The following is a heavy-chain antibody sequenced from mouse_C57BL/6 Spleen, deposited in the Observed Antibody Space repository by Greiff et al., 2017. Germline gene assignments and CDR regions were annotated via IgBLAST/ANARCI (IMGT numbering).Heavy chain of an antibody. V-gene: IGHV1-7*01. Sequence: QVQLKQSGAELAKPGASVKLSCKASGYTFTSYWMHWVKQRPGQGLEWIGYINPRSGYTQYNQKFKDKATLTADKASSTAYMQLSSLTYEDSADYYSARGDGSSFYYFDYGGQGTTLTVYS. CDR3: ARGDGSSFYYFDY. J-gene: IGHJ2*01. D-gene: IGHD1-1*01. CDR1: GYTFTSYW. CDR2: INPRSGYT.